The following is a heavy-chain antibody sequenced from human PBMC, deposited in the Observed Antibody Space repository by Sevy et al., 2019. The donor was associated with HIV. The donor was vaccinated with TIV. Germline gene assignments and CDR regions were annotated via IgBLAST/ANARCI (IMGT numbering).Heavy chain of an antibody. Sequence: GGSLRLSCAASGFTFSTYSMIWVRQAPRKGLEWVSAISDTGTSTYYTDSVEGRFTISRDNSKSTLFLHMNSLRAEDTALYYCAKFAGDFPHFDFWGLGTLVTVSS. J-gene: IGHJ4*02. CDR2: ISDTGTST. V-gene: IGHV3-23*01. CDR1: GFTFSTYS. D-gene: IGHD7-27*01. CDR3: AKFAGDFPHFDF.